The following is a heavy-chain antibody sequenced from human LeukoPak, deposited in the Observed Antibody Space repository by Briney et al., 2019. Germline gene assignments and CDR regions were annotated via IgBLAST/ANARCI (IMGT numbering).Heavy chain of an antibody. CDR1: GYTFTSYA. J-gene: IGHJ4*02. CDR2: INAGNGNT. D-gene: IGHD3-22*01. V-gene: IGHV1-3*01. CDR3: ARYGVRSQTYYDSSGSIFDY. Sequence: GASVKVSCKASGYTFTSYAMHWVRQAPGQSLEWMGWINAGNGNTKYSQKFQGRVTITRDTSASTAYMELSSLRSEDTAVYYCARYGVRSQTYYDSSGSIFDYWGQGTLVTVSS.